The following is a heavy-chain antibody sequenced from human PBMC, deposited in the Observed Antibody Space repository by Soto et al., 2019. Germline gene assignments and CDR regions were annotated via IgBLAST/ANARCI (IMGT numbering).Heavy chain of an antibody. CDR3: AKYQGYYDSRPYFDY. Sequence: AVSWIRQGPGKGLEWVSAISGSGGSTYYADSVKGRFTISRDNSKNTLYLQRNSLRAEDTAVYYCAKYQGYYDSRPYFDYWVQRTFVTVS. CDR2: ISGSGGST. D-gene: IGHD3-22*01. V-gene: IGHV3-23*01. J-gene: IGHJ4*02. CDR1: A.